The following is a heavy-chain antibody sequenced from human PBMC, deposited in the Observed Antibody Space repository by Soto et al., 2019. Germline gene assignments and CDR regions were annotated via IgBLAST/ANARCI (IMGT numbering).Heavy chain of an antibody. D-gene: IGHD3-22*01. CDR2: IYYSGST. Sequence: SETLSLTCTVSGGSISSYYWSWIRQPPGKGLEWIGYIYYSGSTNYNPSLKSRVTISVDTSKNQFSLKLSSVTAADTAVYYCARSARYYYDSSGYYFGIDYWGQGTLVTVSS. J-gene: IGHJ4*02. V-gene: IGHV4-59*01. CDR3: ARSARYYYDSSGYYFGIDY. CDR1: GGSISSYY.